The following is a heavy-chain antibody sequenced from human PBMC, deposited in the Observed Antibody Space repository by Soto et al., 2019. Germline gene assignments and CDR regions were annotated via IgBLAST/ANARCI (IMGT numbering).Heavy chain of an antibody. CDR1: GFTFSSYA. CDR2: ISYDGSNK. J-gene: IGHJ4*02. V-gene: IGHV3-30-3*01. Sequence: GGSLRLSCAASGFTFSSYAMHWVRQAPGKGLEWVAVISYDGSNKYYADSVKGHFTISSDNSKNTLFLQMNSLRAEDTAVYYCAKAKDPTSGTPIRPFDYWGQGTLVTVSS. D-gene: IGHD3-10*01. CDR3: AKAKDPTSGTPIRPFDY.